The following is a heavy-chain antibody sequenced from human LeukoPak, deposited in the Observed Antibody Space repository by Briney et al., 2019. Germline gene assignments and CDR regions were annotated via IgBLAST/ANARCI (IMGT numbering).Heavy chain of an antibody. Sequence: GGSLRLSCAASGFTFSNYATSWVRQTPGRGLEWVSAISGSGGSTYYADSVKGRFTISRDNSKNTLYLQMNSLRAEDTAVYYCAKQQGIAAAGTDYWGQGTLVTVSS. CDR3: AKQQGIAAAGTDY. CDR1: GFTFSNYA. V-gene: IGHV3-23*01. J-gene: IGHJ4*02. D-gene: IGHD6-13*01. CDR2: ISGSGGST.